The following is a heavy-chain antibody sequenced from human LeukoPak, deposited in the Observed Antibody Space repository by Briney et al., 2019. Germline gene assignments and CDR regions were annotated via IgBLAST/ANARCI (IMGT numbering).Heavy chain of an antibody. J-gene: IGHJ4*02. CDR1: GFTFSNAW. V-gene: IGHV3-15*01. CDR3: TTEGSSAWYDY. Sequence: GGSLKLSCAASGFTFSNAWMSWVRQAPGKGLEWVGRIKSKTDGGTTEYGAPVKGRFTISRDESKNTLYEQMNSLKTEDTAVYYCTTEGSSAWYDYWGQGTLVTVSS. D-gene: IGHD6-19*01. CDR2: IKSKTDGGTT.